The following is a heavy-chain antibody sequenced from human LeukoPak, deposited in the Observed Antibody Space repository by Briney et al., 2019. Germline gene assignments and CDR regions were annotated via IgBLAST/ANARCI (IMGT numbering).Heavy chain of an antibody. D-gene: IGHD3-10*01. Sequence: GGSLRLSCAASGFTFSNYYMNWVRQAAGKGLEWVSSILFISSHIYYTDSVKRRFTISRDDANNSLYLQMNSLRAEDTAVYYCAYEILTIVRGAYFSWAQGPLVTVSS. V-gene: IGHV3-21*01. CDR2: ILFISSHI. J-gene: IGHJ5*02. CDR3: AYEILTIVRGAYFS. CDR1: GFTFSNYY.